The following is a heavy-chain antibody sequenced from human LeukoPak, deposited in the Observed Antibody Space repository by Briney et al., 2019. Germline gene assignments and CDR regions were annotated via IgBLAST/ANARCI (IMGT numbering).Heavy chain of an antibody. CDR2: IWYDGSNK. Sequence: QAGGPLRLSCAASGFTFSNYGMDWVRQAPGKGLEWVAVIWYDGSNKYYSDSVKGRFTISRDNSKNTLYLQMNSLRAEDTAVYYCARLGSGWGLDYWGQGTLVTVSS. D-gene: IGHD6-19*01. CDR3: ARLGSGWGLDY. V-gene: IGHV3-33*01. CDR1: GFTFSNYG. J-gene: IGHJ4*02.